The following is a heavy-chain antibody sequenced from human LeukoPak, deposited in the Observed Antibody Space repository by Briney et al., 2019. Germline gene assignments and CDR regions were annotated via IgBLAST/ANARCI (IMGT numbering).Heavy chain of an antibody. CDR3: ARERDNGGKSPLFGY. CDR1: GYTFTSYY. CDR2: INPSGGST. V-gene: IGHV1-46*01. D-gene: IGHD4-23*01. J-gene: IGHJ4*02. Sequence: GASVKVSCKASGYTFTSYYMHWVRLAPGQGLEWMGIINPSGGSTSYAQKFQGRVTMTRDTSTSTVYVELSSLRSEDTAVYYCARERDNGGKSPLFGYWGQGTLVTVSS.